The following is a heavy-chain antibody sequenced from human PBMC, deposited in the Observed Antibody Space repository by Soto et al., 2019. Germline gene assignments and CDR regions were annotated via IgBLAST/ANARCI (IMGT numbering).Heavy chain of an antibody. V-gene: IGHV4-59*08. CDR1: GGSNSSDY. D-gene: IGHD3-10*01. CDR3: ARRHGLDIDAYY. J-gene: IGHJ4*02. Sequence: SETLSLTCTVSGGSNSSDYRSWIRQPPGKGLRWIGYIYYSGSTNYNPSLKSRVTISVDTSKNQFSLKLSSVTAADTAVYFYARRHGLDIDAYYWGQGILVTVSS. CDR2: IYYSGST.